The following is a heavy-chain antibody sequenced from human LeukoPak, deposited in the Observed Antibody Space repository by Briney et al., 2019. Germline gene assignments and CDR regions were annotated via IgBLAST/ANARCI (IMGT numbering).Heavy chain of an antibody. D-gene: IGHD3-22*01. J-gene: IGHJ4*02. CDR1: GYTFTSYA. CDR3: ARSYYDSSGYYYLGDFDY. V-gene: IGHV1-69*13. Sequence: RASVKVSCKASGYTFTSYAMHWVRQAPGQRLGWMGGIIPIFGTANYAQKLQGRVTITADESTSTAYMELSSLRSEDTAVYYCARSYYDSSGYYYLGDFDYWGQGTLVTVSS. CDR2: IIPIFGTA.